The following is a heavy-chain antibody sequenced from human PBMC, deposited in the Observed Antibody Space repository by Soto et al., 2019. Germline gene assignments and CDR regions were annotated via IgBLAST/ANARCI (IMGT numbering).Heavy chain of an antibody. CDR2: IDPSDSYT. CDR3: ARHLLEVYDILTGTDYYYYYGMDV. Sequence: GESLKISCKGSGYSFTSYWVSWVRQMPGKGLEWMGRIDPSDSYTNYSPSFQGHVTISADKSISTAYLQWSSLKASDTAMYYCARHLLEVYDILTGTDYYYYYGMDVWGQGTTVTVSS. V-gene: IGHV5-10-1*01. D-gene: IGHD3-9*01. J-gene: IGHJ6*02. CDR1: GYSFTSYW.